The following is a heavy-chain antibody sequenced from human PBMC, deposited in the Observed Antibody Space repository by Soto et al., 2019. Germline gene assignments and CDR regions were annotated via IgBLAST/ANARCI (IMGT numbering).Heavy chain of an antibody. Sequence: GPGVKKPGASVKVSCKSSGYTFSDSGISWVRQAPGQGLEWMGWISAYNGDTSYAQKLQGRVTMTTDTSTSTAYMELRSLRSNDTAVYYCARVRAAAFVAADFWGQGTLVTVSS. J-gene: IGHJ4*02. CDR1: GYTFSDSG. CDR3: ARVRAAAFVAADF. D-gene: IGHD2-15*01. V-gene: IGHV1-18*01. CDR2: ISAYNGDT.